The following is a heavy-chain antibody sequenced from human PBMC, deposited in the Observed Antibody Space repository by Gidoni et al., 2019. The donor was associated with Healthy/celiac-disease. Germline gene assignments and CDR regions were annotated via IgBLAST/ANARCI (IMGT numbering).Heavy chain of an antibody. CDR3: AKDIRLAVAGRLGYGMDV. D-gene: IGHD6-19*01. J-gene: IGHJ6*02. V-gene: IGHV3-30*18. Sequence: QVQLVESGGGVVQPGRSLRLSCAASGFTSSRYGLHWVRQAPGKGLEWVAVISYDGSNKYYADSVKGRFTISRDNSKNTLYLQMNSLRAEDTAVYYCAKDIRLAVAGRLGYGMDVWGQGTTVTVSS. CDR1: GFTSSRYG. CDR2: ISYDGSNK.